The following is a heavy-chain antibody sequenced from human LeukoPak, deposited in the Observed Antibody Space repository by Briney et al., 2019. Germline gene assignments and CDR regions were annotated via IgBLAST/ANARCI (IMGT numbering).Heavy chain of an antibody. CDR1: GYTFTGYY. J-gene: IGHJ4*02. Sequence: ASVKVSCKASGYTFTGYYMHWVRQAPGQGLEWMGWINPNSGGTNYAQKFQGRVTMTRDTSISTAYMELSRLRSDDTAVYYCARGGIRIAAATFPLYWGQGTLVTVSS. V-gene: IGHV1-2*02. CDR3: ARGGIRIAAATFPLY. D-gene: IGHD6-13*01. CDR2: INPNSGGT.